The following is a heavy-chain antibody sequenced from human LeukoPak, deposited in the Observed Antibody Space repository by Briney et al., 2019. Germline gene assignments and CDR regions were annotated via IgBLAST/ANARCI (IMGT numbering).Heavy chain of an antibody. V-gene: IGHV4-59*11. CDR2: IYYTGST. J-gene: IGHJ4*01. D-gene: IGHD3-22*01. CDR1: GDSINSHF. CDR3: ARATDSSGYYYRGATRYYFDY. Sequence: SETLSLTCTVSGDSINSHFWSWIRQPPGKGLEWIGYIYYTGSTNYNPSLKSRVTISVDTSKNQFSLKLRSVTAADTAVYYCARATDSSGYYYRGATRYYFDYWAKEPWSPSPQ.